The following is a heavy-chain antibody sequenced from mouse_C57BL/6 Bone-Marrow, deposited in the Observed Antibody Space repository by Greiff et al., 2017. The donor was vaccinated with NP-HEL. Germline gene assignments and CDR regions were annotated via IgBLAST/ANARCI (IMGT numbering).Heavy chain of an antibody. CDR2: INPNNGGT. CDR3: AREMSIYYYGSSFGVDY. J-gene: IGHJ2*01. D-gene: IGHD1-1*01. Sequence: VQLQQSGPELVKPGASVKIPCKASGYTFTDYNMDWVKQSHGKSLEWIGDINPNNGGTIYNQKFKGKATLTVDKSSSTAYLELRSLTSEDTAVYYCAREMSIYYYGSSFGVDYWGQGTTLTVSS. V-gene: IGHV1-18*01. CDR1: GYTFTDYN.